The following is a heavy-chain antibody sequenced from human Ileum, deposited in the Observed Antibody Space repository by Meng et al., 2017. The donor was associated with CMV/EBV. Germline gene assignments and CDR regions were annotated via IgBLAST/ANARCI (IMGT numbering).Heavy chain of an antibody. CDR2: IGAYNGNT. Sequence: WVRQVTGQGLEWMGWIGAYNGNTNYAPKFQGRVTMTTDTRTATAYMELRSLRSDDTAFYYCARDLDSGRVSSDLILVPPSTRLFDYWGQGTLVTVSS. J-gene: IGHJ4*02. CDR3: ARDLDSGRVSSDLILVPPSTRLFDY. D-gene: IGHD2/OR15-2a*01. V-gene: IGHV1-18*01.